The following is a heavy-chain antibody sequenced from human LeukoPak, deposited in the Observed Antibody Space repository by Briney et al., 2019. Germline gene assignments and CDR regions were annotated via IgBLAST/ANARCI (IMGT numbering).Heavy chain of an antibody. CDR3: ARRSVGSGYYVERDYYYMDV. CDR2: IISILGTA. D-gene: IGHD3-22*01. J-gene: IGHJ6*03. CDR1: GGTFSSYA. V-gene: IGHV1-69*05. Sequence: GASVTVSCKASGGTFSSYAISWVRQARGQGREGMGGIISILGTANYAQKFQARATITTDESTSTAYMELSSLRSEDTAVYYCARRSVGSGYYVERDYYYMDVWGKGTTVTVSS.